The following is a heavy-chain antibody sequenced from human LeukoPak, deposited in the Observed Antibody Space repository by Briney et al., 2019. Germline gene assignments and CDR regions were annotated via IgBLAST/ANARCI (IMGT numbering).Heavy chain of an antibody. J-gene: IGHJ4*02. D-gene: IGHD6-13*01. CDR2: IRYDGSNQ. V-gene: IGHV3-30*02. CDR3: ERVRPSSSWYDRAYYFDY. Sequence: TGGSLRLSCAASGFTFSSYAMHWVRQAPGKGLEWVAFIRYDGSNQYYADSVKGRFTISRDNAKNSLYLQMNSLRAEDTAVYYCERVRPSSSWYDRAYYFDYWGQGTLVTVSS. CDR1: GFTFSSYA.